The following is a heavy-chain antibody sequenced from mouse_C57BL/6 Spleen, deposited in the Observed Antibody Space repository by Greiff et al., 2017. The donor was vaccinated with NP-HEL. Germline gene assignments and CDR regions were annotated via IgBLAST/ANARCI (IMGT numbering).Heavy chain of an antibody. Sequence: QVHVKQPGAELAKPGASVKLSCKASGYTFTSYWMHWVKQRPGQGLEWIGYINPSSGYTKYNQKFKDKATLTADKSSSTAYMQLSSLTYEDSAVYYCARLDLFMDYWGQGTSVTVSS. D-gene: IGHD6-2*01. CDR2: INPSSGYT. V-gene: IGHV1-7*01. CDR1: GYTFTSYW. CDR3: ARLDLFMDY. J-gene: IGHJ4*01.